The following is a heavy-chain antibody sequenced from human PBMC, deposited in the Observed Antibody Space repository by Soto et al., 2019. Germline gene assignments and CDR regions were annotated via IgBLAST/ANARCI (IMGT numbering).Heavy chain of an antibody. CDR1: GYTFTSYG. CDR2: ISAYNGNT. V-gene: IGHV1-18*01. D-gene: IGHD3-9*01. CDR3: ARVKRNFDWGIFDI. J-gene: IGHJ3*02. Sequence: ASVKVSCKASGYTFTSYGIIWVRQAPGQGLEWMGWISAYNGNTNYAQKLQGRVTMTTDTSTSTAYMELRSLRSDDTAVYYCARVKRNFDWGIFDIWGQGTMVTVSS.